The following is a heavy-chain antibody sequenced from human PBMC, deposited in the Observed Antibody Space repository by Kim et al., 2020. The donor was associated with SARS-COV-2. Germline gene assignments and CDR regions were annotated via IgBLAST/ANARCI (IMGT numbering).Heavy chain of an antibody. Sequence: SETLSLTCTVSGGSISSSSYYWGWIRQPPGKGLEWIGSIYYSGSTYYNPSLKSRVTISVDTSKNQFSLKLSSVTAADTAVYYCARGGAGWLFDYWGQGTL. J-gene: IGHJ4*02. V-gene: IGHV4-39*07. CDR3: ARGGAGWLFDY. CDR2: IYYSGST. CDR1: GGSISSSSYY. D-gene: IGHD6-19*01.